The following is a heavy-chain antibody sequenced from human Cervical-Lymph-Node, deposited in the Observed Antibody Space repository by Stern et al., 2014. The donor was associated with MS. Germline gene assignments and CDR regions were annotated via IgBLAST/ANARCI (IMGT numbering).Heavy chain of an antibody. CDR1: GFRFDDYA. CDR2: ISWSSGKV. J-gene: IGHJ6*02. CDR3: ARAIGFCSGGNCEPYYYYGIDV. V-gene: IGHV3-9*01. Sequence: EVQLVESGGDLVQPGRSLRLSCAASGFRFDDYAMYWVRQAPGQGLEWVSGISWSSGKVGYADSVQGRFTITRDHVKTSLFLQMNSLRSEDTASYYCARAIGFCSGGNCEPYYYYGIDVWGQGTRVTVSS. D-gene: IGHD2-15*01.